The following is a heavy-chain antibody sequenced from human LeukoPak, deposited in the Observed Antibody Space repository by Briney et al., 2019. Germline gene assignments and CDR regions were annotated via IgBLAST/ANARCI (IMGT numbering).Heavy chain of an antibody. CDR3: AREEVWDYGDPMGHWFDP. CDR2: INPSGGST. J-gene: IGHJ5*02. Sequence: ASVKVSCKASGYTFTSYYMHWVRQAPGQGLEWMGIINPSGGSTSYAQKFQGRVTMARDTSTSTVYMELSSLRSDDTAVYYCAREEVWDYGDPMGHWFDPWGQGTLVTVSS. V-gene: IGHV1-46*01. D-gene: IGHD4-17*01. CDR1: GYTFTSYY.